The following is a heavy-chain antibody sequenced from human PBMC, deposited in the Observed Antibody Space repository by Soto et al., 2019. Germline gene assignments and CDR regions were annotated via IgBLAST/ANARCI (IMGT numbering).Heavy chain of an antibody. V-gene: IGHV3-30-3*01. CDR3: ARDLRPDYGDYAIRGGYYGMDV. CDR2: ISYDGSNK. D-gene: IGHD4-17*01. J-gene: IGHJ6*02. CDR1: GFTFSSYA. Sequence: QVQLVESGGGVVQPGRSLRLSCAASGFTFSSYAMHWVRQAPGKGLEWVAVISYDGSNKYYADSVKGRFTISRDNSKNTLYLQMNSLRAEDTAVYYCARDLRPDYGDYAIRGGYYGMDVWGQGTTVTVSS.